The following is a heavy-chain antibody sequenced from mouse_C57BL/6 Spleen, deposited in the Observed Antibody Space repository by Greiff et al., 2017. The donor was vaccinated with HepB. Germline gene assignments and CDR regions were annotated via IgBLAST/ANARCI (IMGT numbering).Heavy chain of an antibody. Sequence: EVQGVESGGDLVKPGGSLKLSCAASGFTFSSYGMSWVRQTPDKRLEWVATISSGGSYTYYPDSVKGRFTISRDNAKNTLYLQMSSLKSEDTAMYYCARHSGYDWCAYWGQGTLVTVSA. V-gene: IGHV5-6*01. CDR2: ISSGGSYT. J-gene: IGHJ3*01. CDR1: GFTFSSYG. CDR3: ARHSGYDWCAY. D-gene: IGHD2-2*01.